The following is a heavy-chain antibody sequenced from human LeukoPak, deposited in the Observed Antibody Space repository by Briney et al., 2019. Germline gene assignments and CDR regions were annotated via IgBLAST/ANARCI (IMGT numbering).Heavy chain of an antibody. CDR1: GFTFSSYA. V-gene: IGHV3-30-3*01. Sequence: GGSLRLSCAASGFTFSSYAMHWVRQAPGKGLEWVAVISYDGSNKYYADSVKGRFTISRDNSKNTLYLQMNSLRAEDTAVYYCARGEFVYYDSSGYPYWGQGTLVTVSS. J-gene: IGHJ4*02. CDR3: ARGEFVYYDSSGYPY. D-gene: IGHD3-22*01. CDR2: ISYDGSNK.